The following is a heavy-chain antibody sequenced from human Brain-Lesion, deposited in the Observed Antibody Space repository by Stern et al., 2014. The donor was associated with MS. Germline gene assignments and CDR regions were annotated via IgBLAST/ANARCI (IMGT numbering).Heavy chain of an antibody. V-gene: IGHV3-7*01. J-gene: IGHJ6*02. CDR1: GFTFGNYW. CDR2: IKEDGTEN. Sequence: MQLVQPRGGLVPPGGSLTISCTAAGFTFGNYWMTWVRQAPGTGRERAANIKEDGTENNYVDYLKGRFTRARDNARNSLYLQMNSLRVEDTALYYCARVYNTIYGIVTQRGSGMDVWGQGTTVIVSS. D-gene: IGHD2/OR15-2a*01. CDR3: ARVYNTIYGIVTQRGSGMDV.